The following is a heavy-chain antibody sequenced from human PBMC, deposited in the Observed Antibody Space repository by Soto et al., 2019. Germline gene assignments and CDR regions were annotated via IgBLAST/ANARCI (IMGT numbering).Heavy chain of an antibody. V-gene: IGHV4-39*01. CDR2: IYYSGST. Sequence: QLQLQESGPGLVKPSETLSLTCTVSGGSISSSSYYWGWIRQPPGKGLEWIGSIYYSGSTYYNPSLKSRVTISVDTSKNQFSLKLSSVTAADTAVYYCARGSRDGYNTPDYWGQGTLVTVSS. CDR1: GGSISSSSYY. CDR3: ARGSRDGYNTPDY. J-gene: IGHJ4*02. D-gene: IGHD5-12*01.